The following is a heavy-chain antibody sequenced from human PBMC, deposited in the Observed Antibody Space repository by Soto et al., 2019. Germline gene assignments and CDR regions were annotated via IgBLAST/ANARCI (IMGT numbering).Heavy chain of an antibody. CDR1: GGSISSSSYY. D-gene: IGHD4-17*01. J-gene: IGHJ4*02. CDR2: IYYSGST. CDR3: ARHSWGVTTVDY. Sequence: QLQLQESGPGLVKPSETLSLTCTVSGGSISSSSYYWGWIRQPPGKGLEWIGSIYYSGSTYYNPSLNSRVTISVDTSKKQFALKLSSVTAADTAVYYCARHSWGVTTVDYWGQGTLVTVSS. V-gene: IGHV4-39*01.